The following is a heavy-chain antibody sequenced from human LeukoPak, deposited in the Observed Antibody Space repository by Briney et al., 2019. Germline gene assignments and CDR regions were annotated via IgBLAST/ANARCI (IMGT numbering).Heavy chain of an antibody. V-gene: IGHV3-21*01. CDR3: ARVAEAAAFDY. Sequence: GGSLRLSCAASGLTFSSYSMNWVRQAPGKGLEWVSSISRSSNNKYYADSVKGRFTISRDNAKNSLYLQMNRLRAEDTAVYYCARVAEAAAFDYWGQGTLVTVSS. CDR1: GLTFSSYS. CDR2: ISRSSNNK. D-gene: IGHD6-13*01. J-gene: IGHJ4*02.